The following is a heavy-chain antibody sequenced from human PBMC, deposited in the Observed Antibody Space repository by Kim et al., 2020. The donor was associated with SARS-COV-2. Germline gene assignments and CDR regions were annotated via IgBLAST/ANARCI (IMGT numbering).Heavy chain of an antibody. CDR2: INHSGST. J-gene: IGHJ4*02. CDR1: GGSFSGYY. V-gene: IGHV4-34*01. CDR3: ARSRTGRGYSYGLLDY. Sequence: SETLSLTCAVYGGSFSGYYWSWIRQPPGKGLEWIGEINHSGSTNYNPSLKSRVTISVDTSKNQFSLKLSSVTAADTAVYYCARSRTGRGYSYGLLDYWGQGTLVTVSS. D-gene: IGHD5-18*01.